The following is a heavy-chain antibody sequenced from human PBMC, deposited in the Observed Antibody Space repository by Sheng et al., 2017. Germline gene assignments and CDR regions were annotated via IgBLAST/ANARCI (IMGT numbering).Heavy chain of an antibody. CDR2: IYYSGST. V-gene: IGHV4-39*07. CDR3: ARDIAAAGNGNPGDLGY. D-gene: IGHD6-13*01. Sequence: QLQLQESGPGLVKPSETLSLTCTVSGGSISSSSYYWGWIRQPPGKGLEWIGSIYYSGSTYYNPSLKSRVTISVDTSKNQFSLKLSSVTAADTAVYYCARDIAAAGNGNPGDLGYWGQGNAGHRL. J-gene: IGHJ4*02. CDR1: GGSISSSSYY.